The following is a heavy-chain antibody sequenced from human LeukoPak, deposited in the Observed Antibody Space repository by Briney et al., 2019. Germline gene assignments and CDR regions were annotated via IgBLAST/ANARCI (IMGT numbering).Heavy chain of an antibody. CDR2: ISYDGRNK. V-gene: IGHV3-30*04. CDR1: GFTFSSYA. Sequence: GGSLRLSCAASGFTFSSYAMHWVRQAPGKGLEWVAIISYDGRNKYYADSVKGRFTISRDNSRNTLFLQMNSLRTADTAVYYCARGYNLDIVTTPYYFDYWGQGTLVTVSS. J-gene: IGHJ4*02. D-gene: IGHD5-12*01. CDR3: ARGYNLDIVTTPYYFDY.